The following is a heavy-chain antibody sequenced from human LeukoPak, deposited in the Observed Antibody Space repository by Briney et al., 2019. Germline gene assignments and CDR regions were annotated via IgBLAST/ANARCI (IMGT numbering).Heavy chain of an antibody. CDR2: ISSSSSYI. V-gene: IGHV3-21*01. D-gene: IGHD2-2*01. J-gene: IGHJ4*02. CDR1: GFTFSSYS. CDR3: AREAIVVVPAASLPCLVD. Sequence: GGSLRLSCAASGFTFSSYSMNWVRQAPGKGLELVSSISSSSSYIYYADSVKGRFTISRDNAKNSLYLQMNSLRAEDTAVYYCAREAIVVVPAASLPCLVDWGQGTLVTVSS.